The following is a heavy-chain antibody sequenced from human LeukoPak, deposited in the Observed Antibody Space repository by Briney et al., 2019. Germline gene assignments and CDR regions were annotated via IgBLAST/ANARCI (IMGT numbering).Heavy chain of an antibody. CDR3: ARGYCSSTSCYPEV. V-gene: IGHV1-8*01. CDR1: GYTFTSYD. D-gene: IGHD2-2*01. CDR2: MNPNSGNT. Sequence: VASVKASCKASGYTFTSYDINWVRQATGQGLEWMGWMNPNSGNTGYAQKFQGRVTMTRNTSISTAYMELSSLRSEDTAVYYCARGYCSSTSCYPEVWGKGTTVTVSS. J-gene: IGHJ6*04.